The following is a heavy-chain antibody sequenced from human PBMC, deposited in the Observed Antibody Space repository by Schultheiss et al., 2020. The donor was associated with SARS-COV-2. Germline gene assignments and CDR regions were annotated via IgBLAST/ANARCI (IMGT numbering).Heavy chain of an antibody. J-gene: IGHJ4*02. CDR3: VRGYGDYSDY. Sequence: GGSLRLSCAASEFTFSTYSMNWVRQAPGKGLQWVSFVSSRGGFILYADSVKGRFTISRDNAKNTLYLQMNSLRAEDTAVYYCVRGYGDYSDYWGQGTLVTVSS. CDR1: EFTFSTYS. CDR2: VSSRGGFI. D-gene: IGHD4-17*01. V-gene: IGHV3-21*05.